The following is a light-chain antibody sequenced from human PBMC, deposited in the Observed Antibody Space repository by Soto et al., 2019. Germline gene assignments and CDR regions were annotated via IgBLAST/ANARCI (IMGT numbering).Light chain of an antibody. CDR2: DAS. J-gene: IGKJ3*01. CDR3: QQYDNLSFT. V-gene: IGKV1-33*01. Sequence: DIQMTQSPSSLSASVGDRVTITCQASQDISNYLNGYQQKPGKAPKLLIYDASNLETGVPSRFSGSGSGTDFNFTISSLQPEDIATYYCQQYDNLSFTFGPGTKVDIK. CDR1: QDISNY.